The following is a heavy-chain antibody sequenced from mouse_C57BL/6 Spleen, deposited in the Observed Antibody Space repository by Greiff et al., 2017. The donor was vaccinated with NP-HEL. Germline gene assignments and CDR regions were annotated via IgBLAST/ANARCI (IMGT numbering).Heavy chain of an antibody. Sequence: QVQLKESGAELVKPGASVKISCKASGYAFSSYWMNWVKQRPGKGLEWIGQIYPGDGDTNYNGKFKGKATLTADKSSSTAYMQLSSLTSEDSAVYFCAEVAAQGYFDYWGQGTTLTVSS. CDR1: GYAFSSYW. V-gene: IGHV1-80*01. CDR2: IYPGDGDT. CDR3: AEVAAQGYFDY. J-gene: IGHJ2*01. D-gene: IGHD3-2*02.